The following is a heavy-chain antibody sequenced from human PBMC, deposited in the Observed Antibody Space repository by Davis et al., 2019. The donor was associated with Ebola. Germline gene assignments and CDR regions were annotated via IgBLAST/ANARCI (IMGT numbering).Heavy chain of an antibody. CDR2: ISYDGSNK. J-gene: IGHJ3*02. Sequence: GESLKISCVASGFTFSSYGMHWVRQAPGKGLEWVAVISYDGSNKYYADSVKGRFTISRDNSKNTLYLQMNSLRAEDTAVYYCSAATGDIWGQGTMVTVSS. D-gene: IGHD6-25*01. CDR1: GFTFSSYG. CDR3: SAATGDI. V-gene: IGHV3-30*03.